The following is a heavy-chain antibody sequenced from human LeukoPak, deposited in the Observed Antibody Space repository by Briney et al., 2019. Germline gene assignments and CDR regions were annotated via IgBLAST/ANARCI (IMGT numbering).Heavy chain of an antibody. J-gene: IGHJ5*02. CDR3: ARGGYSTGYDH. D-gene: IGHD5-18*01. Sequence: ASVNVSCKASGYTFSTHDITWVRQAPGQGLEWMGWISGYNGNTNYAQKFQGRVTVTTDTSTTTAYMELRSLRVDDTAVYYCARGGYSTGYDHWGRGTLVTVSS. CDR1: GYTFSTHD. V-gene: IGHV1-18*01. CDR2: ISGYNGNT.